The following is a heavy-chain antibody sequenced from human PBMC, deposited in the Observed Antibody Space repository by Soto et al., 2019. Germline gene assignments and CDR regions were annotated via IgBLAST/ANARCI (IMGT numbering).Heavy chain of an antibody. Sequence: QVQLVQSGAEVKPPGSSVKVSCKASGGAFISYTINWVRQAPGRRLEWMGRIIPILNVTNYAQTFQGRVTITADKSTSTAYMELSSLRSEDTAVYFCAKGAGYFDYWRQGTLVTVSS. CDR1: GGAFISYT. CDR2: IIPILNVT. J-gene: IGHJ4*02. CDR3: AKGAGYFDY. V-gene: IGHV1-69*02.